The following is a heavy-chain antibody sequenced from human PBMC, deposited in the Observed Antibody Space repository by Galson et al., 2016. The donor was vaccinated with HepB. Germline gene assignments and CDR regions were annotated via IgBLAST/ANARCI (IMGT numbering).Heavy chain of an antibody. CDR1: GASLSGFH. CDR3: ARIRKTGHAGGGYRYLDY. CDR2: IYYPGNT. V-gene: IGHV4-59*01. Sequence: SETLSLTCSASGASLSGFHWTWIRQPPGKGLEWIGYIYYPGNTNYNPPLQSRVTMSVDTSRNQFSLTLNSVTSADAGVYYCARIRKTGHAGGGYRYLDYWGQGALVTVSS. D-gene: IGHD3-16*02. J-gene: IGHJ4*02.